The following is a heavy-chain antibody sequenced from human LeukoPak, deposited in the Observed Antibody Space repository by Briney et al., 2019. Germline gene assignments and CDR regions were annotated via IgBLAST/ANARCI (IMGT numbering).Heavy chain of an antibody. J-gene: IGHJ5*02. CDR3: ATLVSLDSSSWYRWFDP. CDR2: FDPEDGET. Sequence: EASVKVSCKVSGYTLTELSMHWVRQAPGKGLEWMGGFDPEDGETIYAQKFQGRVTMTEDTSTDTAYMELSSLRSEDPAVYYCATLVSLDSSSWYRWFDPWGQGTLVTVSS. CDR1: GYTLTELS. D-gene: IGHD6-13*01. V-gene: IGHV1-24*01.